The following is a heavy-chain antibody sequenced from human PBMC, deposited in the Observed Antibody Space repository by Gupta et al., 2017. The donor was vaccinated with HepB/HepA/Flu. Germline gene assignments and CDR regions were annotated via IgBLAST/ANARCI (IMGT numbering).Heavy chain of an antibody. Sequence: QVQLVQSGAAVKKPGASGKVSCRVSGYTFTGHYIYWVRQAPGQGPEWMAWINPNTGDTSFAQKFQGRVTMTTDTSINTAYMELSRLTSDDTAVYYCARDCFAGATRSGGWFDPWGQGTLVTVSS. J-gene: IGHJ5*02. CDR1: GYTFTGHY. V-gene: IGHV1-2*02. CDR3: ARDCFAGATRSGGWFDP. D-gene: IGHD1-26*01. CDR2: INPNTGDT.